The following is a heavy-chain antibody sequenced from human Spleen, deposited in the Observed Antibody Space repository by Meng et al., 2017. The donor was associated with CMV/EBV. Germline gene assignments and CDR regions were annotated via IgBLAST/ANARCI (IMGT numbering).Heavy chain of an antibody. CDR2: INPTTGGT. V-gene: IGHV1-2*02. Sequence: SCKASGYTFTGNYMHWWRQAPGHGPEWMGWINPTTGGTNYAQKFQDRVTLTRDTSISTAYMELSRLRSDDTAVYYCARSREGDLYDYWGRGTLVTVSS. J-gene: IGHJ4*02. CDR1: GYTFTGNY. CDR3: ARSREGDLYDY. D-gene: IGHD2-2*02.